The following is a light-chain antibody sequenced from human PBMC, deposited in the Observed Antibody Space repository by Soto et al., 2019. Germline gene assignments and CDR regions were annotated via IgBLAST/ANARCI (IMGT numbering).Light chain of an antibody. Sequence: DIAMTPSPDSLAVSLGERATINCKSSQSVLYSSNNKNYLAWYQQESGQPPKLLIYWASTRESGVPDRFSGSGSGADFTLTISSLQAEDVAVYYCQQYYTAPLTFGGGTKVDI. CDR3: QQYYTAPLT. CDR2: WAS. V-gene: IGKV4-1*01. J-gene: IGKJ4*01. CDR1: QSVLYSSNNKNY.